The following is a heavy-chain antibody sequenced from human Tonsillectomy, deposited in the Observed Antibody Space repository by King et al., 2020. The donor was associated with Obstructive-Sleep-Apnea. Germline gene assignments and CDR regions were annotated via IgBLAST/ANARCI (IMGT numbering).Heavy chain of an antibody. J-gene: IGHJ5*02. CDR3: ARDYYGSGSYGWFDP. CDR2: ISVIGSTL. D-gene: IGHD3-10*01. V-gene: IGHV3-11*01. Sequence: VQLVESGGGLVKPGGSLRLSWAASGFTFSDYYMSWIRQAPGKGLEWVSYISVIGSTLSYADSLKCRFTISRDNAKISLYLQMNSLRVEDTAVYYCARDYYGSGSYGWFDPWGQGTLVTVSS. CDR1: GFTFSDYY.